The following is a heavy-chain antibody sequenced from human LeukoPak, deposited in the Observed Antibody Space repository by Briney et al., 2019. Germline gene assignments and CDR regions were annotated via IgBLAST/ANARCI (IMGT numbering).Heavy chain of an antibody. Sequence: PGGFLRLSCAASGFSFSNHWLHWVRHVPGEGLVWVSRITSDGYTTNYADSVKGRFTISRDNAKNTLYLQMNSLRDEDTAVYYCVRGAVTGQQCDNWGQGILVTVSS. CDR2: ITSDGYTT. CDR1: GFSFSNHW. D-gene: IGHD2-21*02. CDR3: VRGAVTGQQCDN. J-gene: IGHJ4*02. V-gene: IGHV3-74*01.